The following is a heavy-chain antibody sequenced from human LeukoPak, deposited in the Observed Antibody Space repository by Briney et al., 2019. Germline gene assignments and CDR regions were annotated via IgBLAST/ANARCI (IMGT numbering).Heavy chain of an antibody. CDR2: INPSGGST. CDR3: ARDRTYDYVWGSYRYTEYYFDY. D-gene: IGHD3-16*02. J-gene: IGHJ4*02. V-gene: IGHV1-46*01. Sequence: ASVKVSCKASGYTFTSYYMHWVRQAPGQGLEWMGIINPSGGSTSYAQKFQGRVTMTRDTSTSTVYMELSSLRSEDTAVYYCARDRTYDYVWGSYRYTEYYFDYWDQGTLVTVSS. CDR1: GYTFTSYY.